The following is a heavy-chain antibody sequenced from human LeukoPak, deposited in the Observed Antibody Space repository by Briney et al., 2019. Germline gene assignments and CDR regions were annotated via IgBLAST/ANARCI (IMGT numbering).Heavy chain of an antibody. D-gene: IGHD4-17*01. CDR3: ARGGGYGDYSNWFDP. CDR1: GGSFSGCY. J-gene: IGHJ5*02. Sequence: SETLSLTCAVYGGSFSGCYWSWIRQPPGKGLEWIGEINHSGSTNYNPSLKSRVTISVDTSKNQFSLKLSSVTAADTAVYYCARGGGYGDYSNWFDPWGQGTLVTVSS. CDR2: INHSGST. V-gene: IGHV4-34*01.